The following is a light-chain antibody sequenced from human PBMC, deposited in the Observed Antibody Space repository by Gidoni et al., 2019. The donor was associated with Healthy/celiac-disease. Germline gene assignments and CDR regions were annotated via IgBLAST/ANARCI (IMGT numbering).Light chain of an antibody. CDR2: AAS. J-gene: IGKJ1*01. V-gene: IGKV1-39*01. Sequence: DIQMTQSPSSLSASVGARVTITCRASQSISSYLNWYQQKPGKAPKLLIYAASSLQSGVPSRFSGSGSGTDFTLTISSLQPEDVATYYCQQSYSTPWTFGQGTKVEIK. CDR3: QQSYSTPWT. CDR1: QSISSY.